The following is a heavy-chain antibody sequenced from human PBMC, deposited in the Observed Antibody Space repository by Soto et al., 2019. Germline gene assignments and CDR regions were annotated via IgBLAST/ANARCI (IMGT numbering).Heavy chain of an antibody. V-gene: IGHV4-39*01. CDR3: ARQIQVVWFGESWFDP. CDR1: GGSISSSSYY. Sequence: ETLSLTCTVSGGSISSSSYYWGWIRQPPGKGLEWIGSIYYSGSTYYNPSLKSRVTISVDTSKSQFSLKLSSVTAADTAVYYCARQIQVVWFGESWFDPWGQGTLVTVSS. J-gene: IGHJ5*02. CDR2: IYYSGST. D-gene: IGHD3-10*01.